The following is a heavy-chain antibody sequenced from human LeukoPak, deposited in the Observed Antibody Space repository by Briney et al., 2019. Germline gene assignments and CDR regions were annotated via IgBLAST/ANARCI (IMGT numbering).Heavy chain of an antibody. J-gene: IGHJ3*02. CDR1: GYSFTSYW. D-gene: IGHD6-13*01. CDR2: ICPGDSDT. V-gene: IGHV5-51*01. Sequence: GESLKISCKGSGYSFTSYWIGWVRQMPGKGLEWMGIICPGDSDTRYSPSFQGQVTISADKSISTAYLQWSSLEASDTAMYYCARHLGSSSWYELGDAFDIWGQGTMVTVSS. CDR3: ARHLGSSSWYELGDAFDI.